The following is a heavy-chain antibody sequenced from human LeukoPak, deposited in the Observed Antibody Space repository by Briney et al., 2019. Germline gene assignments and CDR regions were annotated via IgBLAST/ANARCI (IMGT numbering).Heavy chain of an antibody. J-gene: IGHJ4*02. V-gene: IGHV3-53*01. CDR1: GFTVSSNY. CDR2: IYSGGST. D-gene: IGHD4-23*01. CDR3: AREPYGGNLYYFDY. Sequence: GGSLRLSCAATGFTVSSNYMNWVRQAPGKGLEWVSVIYSGGSTYYADSVKGRFTISRDNSKNTLYLQMNSLRAEDTAVYYCAREPYGGNLYYFDYWGQGTLVTVSS.